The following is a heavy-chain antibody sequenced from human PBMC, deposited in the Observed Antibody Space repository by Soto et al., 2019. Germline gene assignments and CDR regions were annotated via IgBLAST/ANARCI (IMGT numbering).Heavy chain of an antibody. Sequence: EVQLLESGGGSVQPGGSLRLSCAGSGFTFINYAMNWVRQAPGKGLAWVSTISGGGDAPFFADSVRGRFTISRDNSKNTVTLQMNNLGVDDTAVYFCARKVPGSTSRPDYWYFDLWGRGTLVTVSS. CDR2: ISGGGDAP. CDR3: ARKVPGSTSRPDYWYFDL. D-gene: IGHD3-10*01. J-gene: IGHJ2*01. V-gene: IGHV3-23*01. CDR1: GFTFINYA.